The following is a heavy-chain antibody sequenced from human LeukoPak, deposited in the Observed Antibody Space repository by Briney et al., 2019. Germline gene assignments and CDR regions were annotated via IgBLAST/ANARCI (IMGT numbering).Heavy chain of an antibody. D-gene: IGHD3-10*01. CDR1: GFTFSSYG. CDR2: ISGSGGGT. Sequence: GGSLRLSCAASGFTFSSYGMSWVRQAPGKGLEWVSAISGSGGGTYYADSVKGRFTISRDNSKNTLYLQMNSLRAEDTAVYYCAKDSSYYGSGDYYFDYWGQGTLVTVSS. V-gene: IGHV3-23*01. CDR3: AKDSSYYGSGDYYFDY. J-gene: IGHJ4*02.